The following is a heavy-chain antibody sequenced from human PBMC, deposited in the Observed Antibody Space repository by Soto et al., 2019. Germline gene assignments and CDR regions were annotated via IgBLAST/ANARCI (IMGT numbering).Heavy chain of an antibody. Sequence: QVQLVQSGAEVKKPGSSVKVSCKASGGTFSSYTISWVRQAPGQGLEWMGRIIPILGIANYAQKFQGRVTMTADKSTSTAYMELSSLGSEDTAVYYCARDGRYCSSTSCYDYYGMDVWGQGTTVTVSS. D-gene: IGHD2-2*01. J-gene: IGHJ6*02. CDR2: IIPILGIA. CDR3: ARDGRYCSSTSCYDYYGMDV. V-gene: IGHV1-69*08. CDR1: GGTFSSYT.